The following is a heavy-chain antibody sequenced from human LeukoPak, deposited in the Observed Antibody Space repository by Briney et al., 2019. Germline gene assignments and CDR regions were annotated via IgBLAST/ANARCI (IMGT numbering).Heavy chain of an antibody. Sequence: ASVKVSCTASGYTFTSYGISWVRQAPGQGLEWMGWISAYNGNTNYAQKLQGRVTMTTGKSTSTAYMELRSLRSYATAVYYCARRYYGSGTALPAAYNWFEPWGQGTLVTVSS. V-gene: IGHV1-18*01. CDR1: GYTFTSYG. CDR3: ARRYYGSGTALPAAYNWFEP. J-gene: IGHJ5*02. CDR2: ISAYNGNT. D-gene: IGHD3-10*01.